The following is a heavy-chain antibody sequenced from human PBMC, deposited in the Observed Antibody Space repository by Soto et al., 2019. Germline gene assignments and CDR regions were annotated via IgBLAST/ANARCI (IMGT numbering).Heavy chain of an antibody. CDR3: ARPVPPPEYCSSTSCYYWFDP. CDR1: GGSISSSSYY. V-gene: IGHV4-39*01. D-gene: IGHD2-2*01. CDR2: IYYSGST. J-gene: IGHJ5*02. Sequence: QLQLQESGPGLVKPSETLSLTCTVSGGSISSSSYYWGWIRQPPGKGLEWIGSIYYSGSTYYNPSLKSRVTISVDTSKNQFSLKLSSVTAADTAVYYCARPVPPPEYCSSTSCYYWFDPWGQGTLVTVSS.